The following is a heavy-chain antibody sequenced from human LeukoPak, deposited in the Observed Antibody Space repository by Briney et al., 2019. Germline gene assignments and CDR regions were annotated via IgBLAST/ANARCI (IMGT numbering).Heavy chain of an antibody. CDR1: GYTFTSYD. J-gene: IGHJ4*02. CDR3: ARGLVAFDY. CDR2: ISAYNGNT. V-gene: IGHV1-18*01. Sequence: ASVKVSCKASGYTFTSYDINWVRQATGQGLEWMGWISAYNGNTDYAQKLQGRVTMTTDTSTSAAYMELRSLRSDDTAVYYCARGLVAFDYWGQGTLVTVSS.